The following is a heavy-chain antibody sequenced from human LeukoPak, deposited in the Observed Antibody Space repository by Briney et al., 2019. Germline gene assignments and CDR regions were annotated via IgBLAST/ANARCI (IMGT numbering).Heavy chain of an antibody. CDR1: GYTFTSYG. CDR3: ARDPDVLLWFGGLGDRYFDL. J-gene: IGHJ2*01. V-gene: IGHV1-18*01. CDR2: ISAYNGNT. Sequence: VASVTVSCKASGYTFTSYGISWVRQAPGQGLEWMGWISAYNGNTNYAQKLQGRVTMTTDTSTSTAYMELRSLRSDDTAVYYCARDPDVLLWFGGLGDRYFDLWGRGTLVTVSS. D-gene: IGHD3-10*01.